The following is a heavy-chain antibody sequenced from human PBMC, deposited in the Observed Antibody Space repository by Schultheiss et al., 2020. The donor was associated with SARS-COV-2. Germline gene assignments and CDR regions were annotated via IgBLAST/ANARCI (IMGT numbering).Heavy chain of an antibody. CDR1: GDSISSVGCS. J-gene: IGHJ5*02. CDR2: MYTSGST. D-gene: IGHD6-13*01. Sequence: SETLSLTCAVSGDSISSVGCSWSWVRQPAGQGLEWIGRMYTSGSTNYNPSLKSRVTMSVDTSKNQFSLKLSSVTAADTAVYYCARAAAAAGNWFDPWGHGTLVTVSS. V-gene: IGHV4-61*02. CDR3: ARAAAAAGNWFDP.